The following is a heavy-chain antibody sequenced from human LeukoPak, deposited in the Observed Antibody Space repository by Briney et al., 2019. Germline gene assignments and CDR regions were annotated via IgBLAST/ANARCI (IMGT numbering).Heavy chain of an antibody. CDR3: AGGGYYGSGSYADI. J-gene: IGHJ3*02. CDR1: GFTFSSYS. D-gene: IGHD3-10*01. V-gene: IGHV3-21*01. CDR2: ISSSSSYI. Sequence: PGGSLRLSCAASGFTFSSYSMNWVRQAPGKGLEWVSSISSSSSYIYYADSVKGRFTISRDNAKNSLYLQMKSLRAEDTAVYYCAGGGYYGSGSYADIWGQGTMVTVSS.